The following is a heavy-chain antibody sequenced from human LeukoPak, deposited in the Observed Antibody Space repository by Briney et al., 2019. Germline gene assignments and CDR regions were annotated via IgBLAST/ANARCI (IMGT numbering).Heavy chain of an antibody. Sequence: TLSLTCTVSGGSISSSSYYWGWIRQPPGKGLEWIGFIFYSGGTYYNPSLKSRVTISVDTSKNQFSLKLSSVTAADTAVYYCARRGYGASRRYFDYWGQGALVTVSS. V-gene: IGHV4-39*01. J-gene: IGHJ4*02. CDR2: IFYSGGT. D-gene: IGHD2-15*01. CDR1: GGSISSSSYY. CDR3: ARRGYGASRRYFDY.